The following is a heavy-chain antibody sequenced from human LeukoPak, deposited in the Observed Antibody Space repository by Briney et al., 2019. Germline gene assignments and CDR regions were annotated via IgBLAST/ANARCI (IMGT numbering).Heavy chain of an antibody. D-gene: IGHD3-3*01. J-gene: IGHJ6*02. CDR1: GYTFTSYG. CDR2: ISAYNGNT. Sequence: ASVKVSCKASGYTFTSYGISWVRQAPGQGLEWVGWISAYNGNTNYAQKLQGRVTMTTDTSTSTAYMELRSLRSDDTAVYYCARDRGHGTIFGVVIQTGYYYYGMDVWGQGTTVTVSS. CDR3: ARDRGHGTIFGVVIQTGYYYYGMDV. V-gene: IGHV1-18*01.